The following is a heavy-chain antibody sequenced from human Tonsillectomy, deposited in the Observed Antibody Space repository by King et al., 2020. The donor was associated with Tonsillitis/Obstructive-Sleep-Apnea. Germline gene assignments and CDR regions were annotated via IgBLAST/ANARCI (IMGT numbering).Heavy chain of an antibody. V-gene: IGHV5-10-1*01. J-gene: IGHJ5*02. CDR2: IDPSDSYT. CDR3: ARLVGYCSSTSCYTRFDP. D-gene: IGHD2-2*02. Sequence: QLVQSGAEVKKPGASLRISCKGSGYSFTSYWISWVRQMPGKGLEWMGRIDPSDSYTNYSPSFQGHVTISADKSISTAYLQWSSLKASDTAMYYCARLVGYCSSTSCYTRFDPWGQGTLVTVSS. CDR1: GYSFTSYW.